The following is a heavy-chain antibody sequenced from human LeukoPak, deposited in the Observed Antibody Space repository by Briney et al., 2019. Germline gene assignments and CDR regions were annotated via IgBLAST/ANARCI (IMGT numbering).Heavy chain of an antibody. CDR2: INHRGST. Sequence: SETLSLTCAVYGGSFSGYYWSWIRQPPGKGLEWIGEINHRGSTNYNPSLKSRVTISVDTSKNQFSLKLSSVTAADTAVYYCAREGSYCGGDCYSSTYHWYFDLWGRGTLVTVSS. CDR3: AREGSYCGGDCYSSTYHWYFDL. D-gene: IGHD2-21*02. J-gene: IGHJ2*01. CDR1: GGSFSGYY. V-gene: IGHV4-34*01.